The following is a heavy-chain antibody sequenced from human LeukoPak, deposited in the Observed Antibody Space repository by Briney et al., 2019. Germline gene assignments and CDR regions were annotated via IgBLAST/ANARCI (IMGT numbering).Heavy chain of an antibody. CDR2: IYSGGST. D-gene: IGHD1-14*01. CDR1: GFTVSSNY. CDR3: ARERPDSRNLDS. Sequence: GGSLRLSCAASGFTVSSNYMSWVRQAPGKGLERVSVIYSGGSTYYADSVKGRFTISRDNSKNTLYLQMNDLRVGDTAVYYCARERPDSRNLDSWGRGALVTVSS. V-gene: IGHV3-66*01. J-gene: IGHJ4*02.